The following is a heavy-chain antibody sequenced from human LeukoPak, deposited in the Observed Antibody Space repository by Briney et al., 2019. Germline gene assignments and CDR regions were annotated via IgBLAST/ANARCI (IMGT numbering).Heavy chain of an antibody. V-gene: IGHV4-39*07. CDR2: IDYSGGT. CDR1: GGSISSSSYY. Sequence: PSETLSLTCTASGGSISSSSYYWGWIRQPPGKGLEWIGSIDYSGGTYFSPSLRSRVTLSVDTSKNQFSLNLISVTAADTAVYYCARGPSITIFGVVMYTWFDPWGQGTPVSVSS. J-gene: IGHJ5*02. D-gene: IGHD3-3*01. CDR3: ARGPSITIFGVVMYTWFDP.